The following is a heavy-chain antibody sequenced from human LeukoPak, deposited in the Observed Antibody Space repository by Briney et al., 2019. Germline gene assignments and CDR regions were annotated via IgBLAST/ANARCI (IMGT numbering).Heavy chain of an antibody. CDR2: IIPISGAA. CDR1: GGTFSSHA. Sequence: SVKVSCKASGGTFSSHAIAWVRQAPGQGPEWMGGIIPISGAANYAQKFQGRVTITTDESTSTAYMELSSLTSDDTAVYYCARGLQYQLLKALGYYYMDVWGEGTTVTVSS. V-gene: IGHV1-69*05. D-gene: IGHD2-2*01. J-gene: IGHJ6*03. CDR3: ARGLQYQLLKALGYYYMDV.